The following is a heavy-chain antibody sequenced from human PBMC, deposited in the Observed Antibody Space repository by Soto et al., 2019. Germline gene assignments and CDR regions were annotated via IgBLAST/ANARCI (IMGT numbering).Heavy chain of an antibody. CDR1: GGTISSYY. CDR3: ARARSYYDEKDAFDI. J-gene: IGHJ3*02. CDR2: IYYSGST. V-gene: IGHV4-59*01. D-gene: IGHD1-26*01. Sequence: SETLSLTCTVSGGTISSYYWSWIRQPPGKGLEWIGYIYYSGSTNYNPSLKSRVTISVDTSKNQFSLKLSSLTAADTAVYYCARARSYYDEKDAFDIWGQGTMVTVSS.